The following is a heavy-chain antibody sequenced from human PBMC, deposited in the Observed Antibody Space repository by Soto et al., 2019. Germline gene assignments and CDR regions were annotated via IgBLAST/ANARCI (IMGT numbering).Heavy chain of an antibody. D-gene: IGHD6-13*01. CDR1: GGTFSSSA. V-gene: IGHV1-69*13. Sequence: SVKGSFQGFGGTFSSSAISWGRQAPGQGLEWMGGIIPIFGTANYAQKFQGRVTITADESTSTAYMELSSLRSEDTAVYYCARSGSWYSGGMDVWGQGTTVTVSS. J-gene: IGHJ6*02. CDR3: ARSGSWYSGGMDV. CDR2: IIPIFGTA.